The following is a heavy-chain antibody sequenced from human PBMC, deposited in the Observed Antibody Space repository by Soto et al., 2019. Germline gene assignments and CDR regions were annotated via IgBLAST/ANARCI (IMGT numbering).Heavy chain of an antibody. CDR2: ISSSSSYI. Sequence: GGSLRLSCAASGFTFSSYSMNWVRQAPGKGLEWVSSISSSSSYIYYADSVKGRFTISRDNAKNSLYLQMNSLRAEDTAVYYCARGSRGGSWYGFYWGQGTLVTVSS. CDR3: ARGSRGGSWYGFY. V-gene: IGHV3-21*01. J-gene: IGHJ4*02. CDR1: GFTFSSYS. D-gene: IGHD6-13*01.